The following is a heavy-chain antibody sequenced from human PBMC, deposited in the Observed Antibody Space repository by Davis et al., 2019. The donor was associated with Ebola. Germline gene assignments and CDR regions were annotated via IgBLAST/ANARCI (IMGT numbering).Heavy chain of an antibody. J-gene: IGHJ6*02. D-gene: IGHD5-24*01. Sequence: GSLRLSCAVYGGSFSGYYWSWIRQPPGKGLEWIGEINHSGSTNYNPSLKSRVTISVDTSKNQFPLKLNSVTAADTAVYYCARGLMAGDYYYGMDVWGQGTTVTVSS. V-gene: IGHV4-34*01. CDR2: INHSGST. CDR3: ARGLMAGDYYYGMDV. CDR1: GGSFSGYY.